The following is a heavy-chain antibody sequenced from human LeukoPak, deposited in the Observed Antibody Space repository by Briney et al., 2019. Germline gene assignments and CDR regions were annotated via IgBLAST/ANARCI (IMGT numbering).Heavy chain of an antibody. J-gene: IGHJ6*03. D-gene: IGHD6-13*01. Sequence: GGSLRLASAVYGFSFGNYGMHWVRQTPGRLLEWVAFIRVVGSNKYYADSVKGRFTISRDNSKNTLYLQMNSLRAEDTAVYYCAKNIAAADSSGYYYYYMDVWGKGTTVTVSS. CDR3: AKNIAAADSSGYYYYYMDV. V-gene: IGHV3-30*02. CDR1: GFSFGNYG. CDR2: IRVVGSNK.